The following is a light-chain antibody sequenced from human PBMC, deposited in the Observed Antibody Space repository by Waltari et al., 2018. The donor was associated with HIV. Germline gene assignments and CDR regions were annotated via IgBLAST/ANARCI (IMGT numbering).Light chain of an antibody. Sequence: DILLTQSPGTLSLSPGERATLSCRASQSVSSSYLAWYQQKPGQAPRLLIYGASSRATGIPDRFSGSGSGTDFTLTISRLEPEDFAMYFCQQYGSSPTWTFGQGTKVEIK. CDR3: QQYGSSPTWT. V-gene: IGKV3-20*01. CDR1: QSVSSSY. CDR2: GAS. J-gene: IGKJ1*01.